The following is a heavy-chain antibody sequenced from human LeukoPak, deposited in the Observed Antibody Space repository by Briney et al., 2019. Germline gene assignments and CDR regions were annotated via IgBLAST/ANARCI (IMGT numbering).Heavy chain of an antibody. D-gene: IGHD1-26*01. CDR3: AKDGGSYFDY. V-gene: IGHV3-43D*03. CDR2: ISWDGGNA. Sequence: GGSLRLSCAASGFTFDDYAMHWVRQAPGKGLEWVSLISWDGGNAFYADSVGGRFTISRDNTKTSLYLQMDSLRAEDTAFYYCAKDGGSYFDYWGRGTLVTVSS. CDR1: GFTFDDYA. J-gene: IGHJ4*02.